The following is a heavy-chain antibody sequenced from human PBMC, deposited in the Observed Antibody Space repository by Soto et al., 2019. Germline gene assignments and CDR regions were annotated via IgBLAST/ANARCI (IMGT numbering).Heavy chain of an antibody. CDR2: IKSKTDGGTT. V-gene: IGHV3-15*01. CDR1: GFTFSNAW. J-gene: IGHJ4*02. CDR3: TTDPTRLYYYDSSGYSIDY. Sequence: PGGSLRLSCAASGFTFSNAWMSWVRQAPGKGLEWVGRIKSKTDGGTTDYAAPVKGRFTISRDDSKNTLYLQMNSLKTEDTAVYYSTTDPTRLYYYDSSGYSIDYWGQGTLVTVSS. D-gene: IGHD3-22*01.